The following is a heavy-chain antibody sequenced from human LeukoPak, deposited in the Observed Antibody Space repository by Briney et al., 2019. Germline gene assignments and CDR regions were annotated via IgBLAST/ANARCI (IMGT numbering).Heavy chain of an antibody. J-gene: IGHJ4*02. Sequence: NPSETLSLTCAVYGGSFSGYYWSWIRQPPGKGLEWIGEINHSGSTNYNPSLKSRVTISVDTSKNQFSLKLSSVTAADTAVYYCARDALAGDGYNYYFDYWGQGTLVTVSS. D-gene: IGHD5-24*01. CDR3: ARDALAGDGYNYYFDY. V-gene: IGHV4-34*01. CDR1: GGSFSGYY. CDR2: INHSGST.